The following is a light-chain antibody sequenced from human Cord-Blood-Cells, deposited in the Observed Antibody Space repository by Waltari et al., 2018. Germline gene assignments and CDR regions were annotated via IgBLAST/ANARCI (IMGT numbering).Light chain of an antibody. V-gene: IGLV2-14*01. Sequence: QSALTQPASVSGSPGQSITISCTRTSSDVGGYNYVSWYQQHPGKAPKIMIYDVSKRPSGVSYRFSGSKSGNTASLTISGLQAEDEADYYCSSYTSSSTVVFGGGTKLTVL. J-gene: IGLJ2*01. CDR1: SSDVGGYNY. CDR2: DVS. CDR3: SSYTSSSTVV.